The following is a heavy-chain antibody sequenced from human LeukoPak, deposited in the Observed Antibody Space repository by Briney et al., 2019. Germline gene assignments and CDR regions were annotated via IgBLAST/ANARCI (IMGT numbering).Heavy chain of an antibody. CDR1: GFSFSSYA. CDR3: AKGGVVVVAAQFDY. V-gene: IGHV3-23*01. CDR2: ISGSGGST. D-gene: IGHD2-15*01. J-gene: IGHJ4*02. Sequence: GGSLRLSCATSGFSFSSYAMSWVRQAPGKGLEWVSAISGSGGSTYYADSVKGRFTISRDNSKNTLYLQMNSLRAEDTAVYYCAKGGVVVVAAQFDYWGQGTLVTVSP.